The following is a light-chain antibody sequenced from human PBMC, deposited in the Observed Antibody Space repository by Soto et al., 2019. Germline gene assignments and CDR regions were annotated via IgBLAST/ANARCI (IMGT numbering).Light chain of an antibody. CDR3: FSFNTTSTHV. J-gene: IGLJ1*01. V-gene: IGLV2-14*01. Sequence: QSALAQPASLSGSPGQSITISCTGTSSDIGAYDYVSWFQQHPGKAPKLMISEVNNRPSGVSNRFSGSKSGNTAYLTISGLQVEEGAEPFCFSFNTTSTHVFGTGTKVTV. CDR2: EVN. CDR1: SSDIGAYDY.